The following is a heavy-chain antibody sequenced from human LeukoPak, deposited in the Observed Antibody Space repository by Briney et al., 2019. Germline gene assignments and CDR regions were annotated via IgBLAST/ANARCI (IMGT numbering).Heavy chain of an antibody. Sequence: ASVKVSCKASGYTFTCYYMHWVRQAPGQGLEWMGWINPNSGGTNYAQKFQGRVTMTRDTSISTAYMELSRLRSDDTAVYYCARVCSGGSCYPPGNWFDPWGQGTLVTVSS. CDR1: GYTFTCYY. V-gene: IGHV1-2*02. CDR2: INPNSGGT. J-gene: IGHJ5*02. CDR3: ARVCSGGSCYPPGNWFDP. D-gene: IGHD2-15*01.